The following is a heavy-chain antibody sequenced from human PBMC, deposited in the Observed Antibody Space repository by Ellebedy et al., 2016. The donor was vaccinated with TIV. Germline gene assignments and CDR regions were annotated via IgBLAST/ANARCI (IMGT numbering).Heavy chain of an antibody. Sequence: ASVKVSCKASGYTFITYYMHWVRQAPGQGLDWMGIINPSDGTTNYAQMFQGRVTMTRDTSTSTVYMELSSLTSEDTAVYYCVREFQGGHFDYWGQGTLVTVSS. CDR2: INPSDGTT. CDR1: GYTFITYY. CDR3: VREFQGGHFDY. J-gene: IGHJ4*02. V-gene: IGHV1-46*01. D-gene: IGHD3-16*01.